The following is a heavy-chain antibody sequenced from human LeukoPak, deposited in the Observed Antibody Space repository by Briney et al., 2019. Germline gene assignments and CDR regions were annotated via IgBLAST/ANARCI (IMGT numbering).Heavy chain of an antibody. J-gene: IGHJ3*02. Sequence: GGSLRLSCAASGFTFSSYEMNWVRQAPGKGLEWVSYISSSGSTIYYADSVKGRFTISRDNSKNTLYLQMNSLRAEDTDVYYCARDRWYYYDSSDYYHDAFDTWGQGTMVTVSS. V-gene: IGHV3-48*03. CDR2: ISSSGSTI. CDR1: GFTFSSYE. CDR3: ARDRWYYYDSSDYYHDAFDT. D-gene: IGHD3-22*01.